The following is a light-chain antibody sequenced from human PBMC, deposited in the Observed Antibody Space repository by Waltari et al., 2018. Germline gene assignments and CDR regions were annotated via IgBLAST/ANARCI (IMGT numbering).Light chain of an antibody. Sequence: EIVLTQSPGTLSLSPGERATLSCRASQSVSSSYLAWYQQKPGQTPRLLIYGASSRATGIPDRFSDSGSGTDFTLTISRLEPEDFAVYYCQQYGSSVTFGGGTKVEIK. CDR1: QSVSSSY. J-gene: IGKJ4*01. CDR3: QQYGSSVT. CDR2: GAS. V-gene: IGKV3-20*01.